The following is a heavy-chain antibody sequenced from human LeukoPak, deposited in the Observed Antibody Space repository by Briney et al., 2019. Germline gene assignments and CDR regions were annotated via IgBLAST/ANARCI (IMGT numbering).Heavy chain of an antibody. CDR1: GFTFDDYG. J-gene: IGHJ4*02. CDR2: INWNGGST. Sequence: GGSLRLSCAASGFTFDDYGMSWVRQAPGKGLEWVSGINWNGGSTGYADPVKGRFTISRDNAKNSLYLQMNSLRAEDTALYYCARDSIAVACNDYWGQGTLVTVSS. D-gene: IGHD6-19*01. V-gene: IGHV3-20*04. CDR3: ARDSIAVACNDY.